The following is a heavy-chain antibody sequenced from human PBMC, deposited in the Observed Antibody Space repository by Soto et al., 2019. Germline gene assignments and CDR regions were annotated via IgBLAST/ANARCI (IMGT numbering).Heavy chain of an antibody. CDR2: IHYSGTT. CDR1: GGSISSYY. CDR3: ARLLGSMDV. V-gene: IGHV4-59*08. Sequence: QVQLQESGPGLVKPSETLSLTCTVSGGSISSYYWSWIRQPPGKGLEWIGYIHYSGTTNYNPSLKSRVTISVDTSKNQFSLKLSSVTAADTAVYYCARLLGSMDVWGQGTTVTVSS. J-gene: IGHJ6*02. D-gene: IGHD7-27*01.